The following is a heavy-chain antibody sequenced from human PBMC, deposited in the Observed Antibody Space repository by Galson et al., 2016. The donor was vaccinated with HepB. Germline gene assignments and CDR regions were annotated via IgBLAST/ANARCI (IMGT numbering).Heavy chain of an antibody. J-gene: IGHJ3*01. CDR1: GFTFSDYA. V-gene: IGHV3-23*01. D-gene: IGHD3-3*01. Sequence: SLRLSCAASGFTFSDYAMTWVRQAPGKGLEWLATISGSGGNTWLPDSVKGRLTVSRGNSGNTLYLEINRLRAEDTALYYCARARGFYDAFNVWGQGAMVTVSS. CDR2: ISGSGGNT. CDR3: ARARGFYDAFNV.